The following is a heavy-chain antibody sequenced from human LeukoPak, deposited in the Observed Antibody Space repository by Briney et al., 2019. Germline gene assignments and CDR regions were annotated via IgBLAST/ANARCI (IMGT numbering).Heavy chain of an antibody. CDR1: GGSISSYY. D-gene: IGHD3-22*01. Sequence: PSETLSLTCTVSGGSISSYYWSWIRQPPGKGLEWIGYIHYSGGTNYNPSLKSRVTISVDTSKNQFSLKLSSVTAADTAVYYCARRTYYYDSSGFDYWGQGALVTVSS. CDR3: ARRTYYYDSSGFDY. J-gene: IGHJ4*02. V-gene: IGHV4-59*08. CDR2: IHYSGGT.